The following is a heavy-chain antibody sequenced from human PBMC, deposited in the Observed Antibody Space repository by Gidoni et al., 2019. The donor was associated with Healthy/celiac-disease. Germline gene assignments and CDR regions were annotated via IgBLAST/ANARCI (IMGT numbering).Heavy chain of an antibody. CDR3: TTGLYDGSGSYPYYYYYMDV. D-gene: IGHD3-10*01. CDR1: GFPFSNAW. Sequence: EVQLVESGGGLVKPGGSLRLSCAASGFPFSNAWMTWVRQAPGKGLEWVGRIKSKTDGGTTDYAAPVKGRFTISRDDSKNTLYLQMNSLKTEDTAVYYCTTGLYDGSGSYPYYYYYMDVWGKGTTVTVSS. J-gene: IGHJ6*03. V-gene: IGHV3-15*01. CDR2: IKSKTDGGTT.